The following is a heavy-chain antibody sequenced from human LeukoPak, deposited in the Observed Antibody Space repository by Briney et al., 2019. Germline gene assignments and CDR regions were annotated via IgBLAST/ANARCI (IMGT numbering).Heavy chain of an antibody. CDR1: GGTFSSYA. D-gene: IGHD3-10*01. V-gene: IGHV1-69*04. J-gene: IGHJ4*02. CDR2: IIPILGIA. Sequence: GASVKVSCKASGGTFSSYAISWVRQAPGQGLEWMGRIIPILGIANYAQKFQGRVTITADKSSSTAYMELSSLRSEDTAVYYCARISGSRPFDYWGQGTLVTVSS. CDR3: ARISGSRPFDY.